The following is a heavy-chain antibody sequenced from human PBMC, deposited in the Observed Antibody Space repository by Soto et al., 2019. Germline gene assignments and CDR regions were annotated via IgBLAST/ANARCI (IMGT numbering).Heavy chain of an antibody. D-gene: IGHD3-10*01. Sequence: PGESLKISCKGSGYSFTSYWIAGVRQMPGKGLEWMGVIYAGDSDIRYSPSFQGQVTISVDKSISTAYLQWSSLKASDTAMYYCARQHDSGSYYPFDYWGQGTLVTVSS. CDR1: GYSFTSYW. CDR2: IYAGDSDI. V-gene: IGHV5-51*01. CDR3: ARQHDSGSYYPFDY. J-gene: IGHJ4*02.